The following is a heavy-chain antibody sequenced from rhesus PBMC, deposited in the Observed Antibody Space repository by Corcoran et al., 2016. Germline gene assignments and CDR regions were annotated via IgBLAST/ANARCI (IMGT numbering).Heavy chain of an antibody. V-gene: IGHV4-93*02. CDR3: ARHLGSSYGWRFDV. Sequence: QVQLQESGPAVVKPSETLSLTCAVPCGSIRSSNWLDWTRQSPGKGLEWIGGIHDSTVNTVYSPSLKGRVTLSIDTSQNQFSLKLSSVTAADTAVYFCARHLGSSYGWRFDVWGAGVLVTVSS. D-gene: IGHD6-43*01. CDR2: IHDSTVNT. CDR1: CGSIRSSNW. J-gene: IGHJ5-1*01.